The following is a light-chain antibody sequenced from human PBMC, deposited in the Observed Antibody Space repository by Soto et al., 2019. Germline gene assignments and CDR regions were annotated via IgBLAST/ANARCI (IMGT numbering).Light chain of an antibody. CDR3: QKYSSNPS. CDR1: QSLLYISNNENY. V-gene: IGKV4-1*01. Sequence: DIVVTQSPDSLAVSLGERATIHCKSSQSLLYISNNENYLAWYQQKPGQPPKLLIHWASTRESGVPDRFNGSGSATDFTLTILSLQDEDVAVYYCQKYSSNPSFGGGTKVAMK. J-gene: IGKJ4*01. CDR2: WAS.